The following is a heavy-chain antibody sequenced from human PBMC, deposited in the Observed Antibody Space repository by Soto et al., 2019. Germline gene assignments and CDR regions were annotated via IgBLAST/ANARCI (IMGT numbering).Heavy chain of an antibody. V-gene: IGHV3-30-3*01. CDR2: ISYDGSNK. Sequence: GGSLRLSCAASGFTFISYAMHWVRQAPGKGLEWVAVISYDGSNKYYADSVKGRFTISRDNSKNTLYLQMNSLRAEDTAVYYCARAIVATIYYYYYGMDVWGQGTTVTVSS. J-gene: IGHJ6*02. CDR1: GFTFISYA. CDR3: ARAIVATIYYYYYGMDV. D-gene: IGHD5-12*01.